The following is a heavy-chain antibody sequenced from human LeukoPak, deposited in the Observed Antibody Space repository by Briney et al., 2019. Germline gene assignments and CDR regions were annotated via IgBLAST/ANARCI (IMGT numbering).Heavy chain of an antibody. D-gene: IGHD3-3*01. CDR3: ASGLPAYYDFWSGYFDYMDV. V-gene: IGHV4-34*01. CDR2: INHGGST. CDR1: GESLTGYY. J-gene: IGHJ6*03. Sequence: SETLSLTCIVYGESLTGYYWSWIRQPPGKRLEWIGEINHGGSTNYNPSLKSRVTISVDTSKNQFSLRLSSVTAADTAVYYCASGLPAYYDFWSGYFDYMDVWGKGTTVTVSS.